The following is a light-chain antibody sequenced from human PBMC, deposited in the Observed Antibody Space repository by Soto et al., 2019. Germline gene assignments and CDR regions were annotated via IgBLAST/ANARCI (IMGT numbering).Light chain of an antibody. J-gene: IGLJ1*01. CDR3: CSYVGSYTFDV. Sequence: QSALTQPRSVSGSPGQSVTISCTGTSSDVGGYNYVSWYQQHPGKAHKLMIYDVSKRPSGVPDRFSGSKSGNTASLTISGLQAEDEADYYCCSYVGSYTFDVFGTGTKLTVL. V-gene: IGLV2-11*01. CDR1: SSDVGGYNY. CDR2: DVS.